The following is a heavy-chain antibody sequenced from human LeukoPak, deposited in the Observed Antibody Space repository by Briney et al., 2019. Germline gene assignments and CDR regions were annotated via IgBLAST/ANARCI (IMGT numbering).Heavy chain of an antibody. D-gene: IGHD3-10*01. CDR2: ISSSSSDV. V-gene: IGHV3-21*01. CDR1: GFTFSSHS. Sequence: GGSLRLSCAASGFTFSSHSMNWVRQAPGKGLEWVSYISSSSSDVDYADSLKGRFTISRDNAKNSLYLQMNSLRAEDTAVYYCARDGSGSYYVDYWGQGTLVTVS. CDR3: ARDGSGSYYVDY. J-gene: IGHJ4*02.